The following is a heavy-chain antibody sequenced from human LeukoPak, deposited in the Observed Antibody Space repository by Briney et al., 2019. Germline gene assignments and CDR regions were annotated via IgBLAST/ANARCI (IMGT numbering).Heavy chain of an antibody. J-gene: IGHJ4*02. CDR2: ISFGSDHI. Sequence: GGSLRLSCVASTFSLSSHSMNWVRRAPGKGLEWVSSISFGSDHIRYADSVKGRFTISRDNAKNSVYLHMNSVRVEDTAVYYCARAGGDGYNSAYWGQGTLVTVSS. CDR1: TFSLSSHS. V-gene: IGHV3-21*01. CDR3: ARAGGDGYNSAY. D-gene: IGHD5-24*01.